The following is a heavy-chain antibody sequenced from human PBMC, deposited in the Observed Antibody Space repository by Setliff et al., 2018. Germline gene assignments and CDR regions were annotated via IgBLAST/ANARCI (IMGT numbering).Heavy chain of an antibody. CDR2: ISSSSSTI. V-gene: IGHV3-48*01. CDR1: GFTFSSYS. Sequence: GGSLRLSCAASGFTFSSYSMNWVRQAPGEGLEWVSYISSSSSTIYYADSVKGRFAISRDNAKNSLYLQMSSLRPEDTALYYCARSTETFSGEDFYFFYYMDVWGKGTTVTVSS. J-gene: IGHJ6*03. CDR3: ARSTETFSGEDFYFFYYMDV. D-gene: IGHD4-4*01.